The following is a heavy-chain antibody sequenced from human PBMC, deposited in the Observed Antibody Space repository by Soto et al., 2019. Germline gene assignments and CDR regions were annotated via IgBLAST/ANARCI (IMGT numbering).Heavy chain of an antibody. Sequence: QVQLVQSGGEVKKPGASVKVSCKASGYTFTAYGISWVRQAPGQGLEWMGWISAYNGNANYAQKFQGRVTMTTDTSTSTAYMELRSLSSDDTAVYYCAGAQNWNYAVDYWGQGTLVTVSS. D-gene: IGHD1-7*01. V-gene: IGHV1-18*01. J-gene: IGHJ4*02. CDR2: ISAYNGNA. CDR1: GYTFTAYG. CDR3: AGAQNWNYAVDY.